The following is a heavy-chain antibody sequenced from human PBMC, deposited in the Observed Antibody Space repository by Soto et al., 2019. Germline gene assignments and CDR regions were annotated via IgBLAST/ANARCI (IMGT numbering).Heavy chain of an antibody. Sequence: PGGSLRLSCAASGFSFSSYAMYWVRQAPGKGLEWVSSISSDSSNIYYADSVKGRFTISRDNAKNSLYLQMNSLRAEDTAVYYCASLQPGYCSSTSCYESSDYWGQGTLVTSPQ. CDR3: ASLQPGYCSSTSCYESSDY. J-gene: IGHJ4*02. CDR2: ISSDSSNI. CDR1: GFSFSSYA. D-gene: IGHD2-2*03. V-gene: IGHV3-21*01.